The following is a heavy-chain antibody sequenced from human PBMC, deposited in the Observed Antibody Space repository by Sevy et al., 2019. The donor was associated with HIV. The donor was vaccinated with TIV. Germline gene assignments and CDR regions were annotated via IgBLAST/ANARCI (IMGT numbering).Heavy chain of an antibody. D-gene: IGHD3-10*01. CDR3: ASGYGSGSSYFDY. CDR1: GDSISSYY. V-gene: IGHV4-59*01. J-gene: IGHJ4*02. CDR2: IYYSGST. Sequence: SETLSLTCTVSGDSISSYYWSWIRQPPGKGLEWIGYIYYSGSTNYNPSLKSRVTISVDTSKNQFSLKLSSVTAADTAVYYCASGYGSGSSYFDYWGQGTLVTVSS.